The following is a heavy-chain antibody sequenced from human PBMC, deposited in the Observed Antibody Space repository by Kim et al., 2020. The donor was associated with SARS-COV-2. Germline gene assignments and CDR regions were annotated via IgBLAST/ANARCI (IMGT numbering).Heavy chain of an antibody. J-gene: IGHJ4*02. V-gene: IGHV2-5*01. D-gene: IGHD6-19*01. Sequence: RPSLKSRVTITKDTSKNEVVLTMTNIDPVDTATYYCAHTRYYSGGWYFDYWGQGTLVTVSS. CDR3: AHTRYYSGGWYFDY.